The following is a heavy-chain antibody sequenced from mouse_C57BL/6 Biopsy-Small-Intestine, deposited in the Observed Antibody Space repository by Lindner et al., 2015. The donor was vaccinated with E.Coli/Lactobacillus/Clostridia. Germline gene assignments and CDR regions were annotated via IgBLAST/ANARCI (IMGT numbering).Heavy chain of an antibody. CDR1: GYTFTDYN. J-gene: IGHJ4*01. V-gene: IGHV1-18*01. Sequence: VQLQESGPELVKPGASVKIPCKASGYTFTDYNMDWVKQSHGKSLEWIGDINPNNGGTIYNQKFKGKATLTVDKSSSTAYMELRSLTSEDTAVYYCARYPWGYYATDYWGQGTSVTVSS. CDR2: INPNNGGT. CDR3: ARYPWGYYATDY.